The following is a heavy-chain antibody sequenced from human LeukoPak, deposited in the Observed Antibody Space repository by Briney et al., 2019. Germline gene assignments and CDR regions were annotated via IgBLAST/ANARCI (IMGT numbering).Heavy chain of an antibody. J-gene: IGHJ4*02. CDR1: GFTFSSYG. V-gene: IGHV3-33*01. Sequence: GRSLRLSCAASGFTFSSYGMHWVRQAPGKGLEWVAVIWYDGSNKYYADSVKGRFTISRDNSKNTLYLQMNSLRAEDTAVYYCARDPLAYCGGDCYLYFDYWGQGTLVAVSS. D-gene: IGHD2-21*02. CDR3: ARDPLAYCGGDCYLYFDY. CDR2: IWYDGSNK.